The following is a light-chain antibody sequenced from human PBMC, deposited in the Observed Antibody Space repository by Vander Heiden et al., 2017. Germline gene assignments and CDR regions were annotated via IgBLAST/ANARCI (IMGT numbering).Light chain of an antibody. Sequence: DIQMTQSPSSLSASVGDRVTITCRASQSINTYLNWYQQKPGKAPKLLIYAASSLQSGVPSRFSGSGSGTDFTLTISSLQPEDFATYYCQQSYSSLTFGPGTKVEIK. CDR2: AAS. V-gene: IGKV1-39*01. CDR1: QSINTY. J-gene: IGKJ3*01. CDR3: QQSYSSLT.